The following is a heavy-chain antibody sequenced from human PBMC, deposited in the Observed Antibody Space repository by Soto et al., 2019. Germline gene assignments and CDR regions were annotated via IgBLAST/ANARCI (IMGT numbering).Heavy chain of an antibody. D-gene: IGHD2-2*01. CDR2: ISAYNGNT. Sequence: ASVKVSCKASGYTFTSYGISWVRQAPGQGLEWMGWISAYNGNTNYAQKLQGTVTMTTDTSTSTAYMELRSLRSEDTAVYYCARDRGSKGYCSSSSCWYYYYGMDVWGQGTTVTVSS. J-gene: IGHJ6*02. CDR3: ARDRGSKGYCSSSSCWYYYYGMDV. CDR1: GYTFTSYG. V-gene: IGHV1-18*01.